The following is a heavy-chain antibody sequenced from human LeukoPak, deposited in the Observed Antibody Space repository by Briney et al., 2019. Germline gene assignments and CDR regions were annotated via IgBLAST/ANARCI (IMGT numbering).Heavy chain of an antibody. CDR3: ARTRITFGGVVTDY. V-gene: IGHV5-51*01. J-gene: IGHJ4*02. D-gene: IGHD3-16*01. Sequence: GESLKISCKGSGYSFTSNWIAWVRQMPGKGLQWIGIIYPGDSDTRYSPSFQGQVTISVDKSINTAYLQWSSLKTSDTAVYYCARTRITFGGVVTDYWGQGTLVTVSS. CDR2: IYPGDSDT. CDR1: GYSFTSNW.